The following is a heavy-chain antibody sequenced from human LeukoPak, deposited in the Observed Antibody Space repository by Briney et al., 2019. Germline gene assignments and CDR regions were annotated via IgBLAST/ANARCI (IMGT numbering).Heavy chain of an antibody. CDR2: ITPIFGTA. CDR3: AREWGLESSGYYYAY. CDR1: GYTFTSYA. J-gene: IGHJ4*02. D-gene: IGHD3-22*01. V-gene: IGHV1-69*13. Sequence: GASVKVSCKASGYTFTSYAMNWVRQAPGQGFEWMGGITPIFGTANSAQKFQGRVSITADESTSTAFMELSSLRSEDTAVYYCAREWGLESSGYYYAYWGQGTLVTVSS.